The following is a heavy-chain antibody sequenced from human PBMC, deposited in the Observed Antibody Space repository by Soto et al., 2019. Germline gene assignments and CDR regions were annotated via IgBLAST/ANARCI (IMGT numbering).Heavy chain of an antibody. Sequence: SVTVSCQASGGTFSSYTISWVRQAPGQGLEWMGRIIPILGIANYAQKFQGRVTITADKSTSTAYMELSSLRSEDTAVYYCARDPGGYCSGGSCDDDAFDIWGQGTMVTVSS. CDR2: IIPILGIA. CDR1: GGTFSSYT. J-gene: IGHJ3*02. V-gene: IGHV1-69*04. CDR3: ARDPGGYCSGGSCDDDAFDI. D-gene: IGHD2-15*01.